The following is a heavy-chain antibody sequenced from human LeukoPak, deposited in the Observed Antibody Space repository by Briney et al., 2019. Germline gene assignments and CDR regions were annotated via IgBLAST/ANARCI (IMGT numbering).Heavy chain of an antibody. J-gene: IGHJ4*02. CDR2: IYWDDDK. Sequence: SGPTLVNPTQTLTLTCTFSGFSLSTSAVGVGWIRQPPGKALEWLALIYWDDDKRHSPSLKSRLTITKDTSKNQVVLAMSNMDPVDTATYYCAHRNPQSMAYYFDYWGQGTLATVSS. V-gene: IGHV2-5*02. D-gene: IGHD2/OR15-2a*01. CDR1: GFSLSTSAVG. CDR3: AHRNPQSMAYYFDY.